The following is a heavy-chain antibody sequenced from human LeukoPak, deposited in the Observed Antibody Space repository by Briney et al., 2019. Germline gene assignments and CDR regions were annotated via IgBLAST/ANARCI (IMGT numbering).Heavy chain of an antibody. CDR3: ARPYYDFWSGYYKYYYMDV. V-gene: IGHV4-38-2*01. CDR2: IYHSGST. J-gene: IGHJ6*03. CDR1: GYSISSGYY. D-gene: IGHD3-3*01. Sequence: PSETLSLTCAVSGYSISSGYYWGWIRQPPGKGLEWIGSIYHSGSTYYNPSLKSRVTISVDTSKNQFSLKLSSVTAADTAVYYCARPYYDFWSGYYKYYYMDVWGKGTTVTASS.